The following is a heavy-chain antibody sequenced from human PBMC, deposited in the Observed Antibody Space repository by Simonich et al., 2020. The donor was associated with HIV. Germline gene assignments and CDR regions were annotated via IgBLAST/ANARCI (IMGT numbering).Heavy chain of an antibody. Sequence: QVHLQQWGAGLLKPSETLSLTCAVYGGSFSGYYWNWIRQPPGKGLEWIGEINHSGSNDYNSSLKSRVTISVDTSKNQFSLKLSSVTAADTAMYYCARRGGYAFDYWGQGTLVTVSS. J-gene: IGHJ4*02. V-gene: IGHV4-34*01. CDR1: GGSFSGYY. CDR2: INHSGSN. D-gene: IGHD5-12*01. CDR3: ARRGGYAFDY.